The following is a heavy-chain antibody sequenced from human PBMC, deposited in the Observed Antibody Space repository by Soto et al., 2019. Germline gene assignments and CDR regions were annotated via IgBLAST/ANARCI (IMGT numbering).Heavy chain of an antibody. CDR2: ISHSGTT. V-gene: IGHV4-4*02. CDR3: AALHFWSGPRTETRLHY. D-gene: IGHD3-3*02. Sequence: QVPLQESGPGRVKPSGTLSLTRAVSGDSINSSHCSNWVRQPPGKGLQWIGQISHSGTTNYNPSLPSRLTISVAKSKNDLSLKLTSLTATGTAVYYCAALHFWSGPRTETRLHYWGQGAMVTVSS. CDR1: GDSINSSHC. J-gene: IGHJ4*02.